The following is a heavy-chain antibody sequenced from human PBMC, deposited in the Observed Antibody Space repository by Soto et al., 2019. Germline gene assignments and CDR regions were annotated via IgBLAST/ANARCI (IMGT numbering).Heavy chain of an antibody. CDR3: ARPRGSPPAYDSFDI. V-gene: IGHV1-18*01. CDR2: ISAYNGNT. CDR1: GYTFTSYG. D-gene: IGHD6-25*01. Sequence: ASVKVSCKASGYTFTSYGISWVRQAPGQGLEWMGWISAYNGNTNYAQKLQGRVTMTTDTSTSTAYMELRSLRSDDTAVYYCARPRGSPPAYDSFDIWGQGTMVTVSS. J-gene: IGHJ3*02.